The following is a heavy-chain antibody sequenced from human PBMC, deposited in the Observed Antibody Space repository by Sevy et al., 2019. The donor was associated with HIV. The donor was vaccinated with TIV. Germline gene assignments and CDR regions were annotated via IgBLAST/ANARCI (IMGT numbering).Heavy chain of an antibody. J-gene: IGHJ4*02. CDR1: GFTFSSYG. CDR3: ARDTSDLSYSCYYSY. D-gene: IGHD3-22*01. V-gene: IGHV3-33*01. Sequence: GGSLRLSCAASGFTFSSYGMHWVRQAPGKGLEWVAVIWYDGSNKYYADSVKGRFTISRDNSKNTLYLQMNSLRAEDTAVYYCARDTSDLSYSCYYSYWGQGTLVTVSS. CDR2: IWYDGSNK.